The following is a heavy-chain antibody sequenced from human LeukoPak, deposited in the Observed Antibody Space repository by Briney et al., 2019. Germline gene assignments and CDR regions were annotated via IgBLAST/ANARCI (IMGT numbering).Heavy chain of an antibody. J-gene: IGHJ4*02. CDR1: GGSISSSSYY. CDR3: AGLTYYYDSSGYHLDY. CDR2: IYYSGST. V-gene: IGHV4-39*01. Sequence: SETLSLTCTVSGGSISSSSYYWGWIRQPPGKGLEWIGSIYYSGSTYYNPSLKSPVTKSVDTSKNQFSLKLSSVTAADTAAYYCAGLTYYYDSSGYHLDYWGQGTLVTVSS. D-gene: IGHD3-22*01.